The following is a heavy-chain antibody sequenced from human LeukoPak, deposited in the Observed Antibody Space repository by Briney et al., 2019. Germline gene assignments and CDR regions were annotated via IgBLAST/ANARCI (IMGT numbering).Heavy chain of an antibody. J-gene: IGHJ2*01. CDR1: GFSFNRYA. V-gene: IGHV3-23*01. CDR2: ISGSGGRT. D-gene: IGHD2/OR15-2a*01. CDR3: AQSTSMRYFFDL. Sequence: GGSQRLSCAASGFSFNRYAVAWGRQAPGKGLEWVSSISGSGGRTFFADSVKGRFTVSRDNSVVLQMNSLRAEDTALYYCAQSTSMRYFFDLWGRGTLVTVSS.